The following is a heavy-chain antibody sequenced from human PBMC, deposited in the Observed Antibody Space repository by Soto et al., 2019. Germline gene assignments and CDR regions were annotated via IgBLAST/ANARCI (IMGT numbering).Heavy chain of an antibody. CDR2: INPSNDVT. V-gene: IGHV1-46*03. CDR3: AREIFATSYFDY. Sequence: QVQLVQSGAELQKPGASVTVSCKTSGYTFTSCHIHWVRQAPGQGLEWMGIINPSNDVTHFARTFQGRVTVTRDASTSTVYIELSSLRSEDTAVYYCAREIFATSYFDYWGQGTLVTVSS. CDR1: GYTFTSCH. J-gene: IGHJ4*02.